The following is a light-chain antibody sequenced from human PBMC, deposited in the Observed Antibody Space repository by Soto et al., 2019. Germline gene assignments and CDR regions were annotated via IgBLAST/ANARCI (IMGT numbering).Light chain of an antibody. J-gene: IGKJ1*01. CDR2: GAS. CDR3: QQYGSSPTWT. Sequence: EIVLTQSPGTLSLSPGERATLSCRASQSVSSSYLAWYQQKPGQAPRLLIYGASSRATGIPDRFSGSGSGTDFTITISRLEPEDFVVYYCQQYGSSPTWTFGRGTKVEIK. V-gene: IGKV3-20*01. CDR1: QSVSSSY.